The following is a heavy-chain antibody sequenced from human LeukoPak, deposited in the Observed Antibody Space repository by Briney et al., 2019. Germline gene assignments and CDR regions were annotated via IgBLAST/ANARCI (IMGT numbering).Heavy chain of an antibody. J-gene: IGHJ4*02. CDR3: ARDSIAVAGQYYFDY. CDR1: GFTFSSYG. D-gene: IGHD6-19*01. CDR2: IWYDGSNK. V-gene: IGHV3-33*01. Sequence: GGSLRLSCAASGFTFSSYGMHWVRQAPGKGLEWVAVIWYDGSNKYYADSVKGRFTISRDNSKNTLYLQMNSLRAEDTAVYYCARDSIAVAGQYYFDYWGQGTLVTVSS.